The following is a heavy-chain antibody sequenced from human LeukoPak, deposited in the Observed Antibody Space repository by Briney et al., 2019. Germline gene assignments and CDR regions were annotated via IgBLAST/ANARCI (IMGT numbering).Heavy chain of an antibody. Sequence: ETLSLTCAVYGGSFSGYYWSWIRQPPGRGLEWIGEINHSGSTNYNPSLKSRVTISVDTSKNQFSLKLSSVTAADTAVYYCARGLFHSSGYYYYFDYWGQGTLVTVSS. D-gene: IGHD3-22*01. J-gene: IGHJ4*02. CDR3: ARGLFHSSGYYYYFDY. V-gene: IGHV4-34*01. CDR2: INHSGST. CDR1: GGSFSGYY.